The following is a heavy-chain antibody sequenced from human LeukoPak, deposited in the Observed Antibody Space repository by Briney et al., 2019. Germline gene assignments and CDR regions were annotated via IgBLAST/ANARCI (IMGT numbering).Heavy chain of an antibody. J-gene: IGHJ6*03. V-gene: IGHV3-30*02. Sequence: GGSLRLSCAASGFTFSSYGMHWVRQAPGKGLEWVAFIRYDGSNKYYADSVKGRFTISRDNAKNSLYLQMNSLRAEDTAVYYCARVSRGYSYGLYYMDVWGKGTTVTVSS. D-gene: IGHD5-18*01. CDR3: ARVSRGYSYGLYYMDV. CDR1: GFTFSSYG. CDR2: IRYDGSNK.